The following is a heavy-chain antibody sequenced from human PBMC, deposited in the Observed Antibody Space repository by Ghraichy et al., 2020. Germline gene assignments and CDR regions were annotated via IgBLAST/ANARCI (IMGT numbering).Heavy chain of an antibody. J-gene: IGHJ4*02. D-gene: IGHD4-17*01. CDR3: AKRSYGDHPGYYFDY. Sequence: GESLNISCAASGFTFSSYAMSWVRQAPGKGLEWVSAISGSGGSTYYADSVKGRFTISRDNSKNTLYLQMNSLRAEDTAVYYCAKRSYGDHPGYYFDYWGQGTLVTVSS. CDR1: GFTFSSYA. CDR2: ISGSGGST. V-gene: IGHV3-23*01.